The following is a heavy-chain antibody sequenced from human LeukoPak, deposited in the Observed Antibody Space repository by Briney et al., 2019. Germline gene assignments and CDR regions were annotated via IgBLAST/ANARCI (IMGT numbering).Heavy chain of an antibody. D-gene: IGHD4-17*01. CDR1: GYTFASYG. CDR2: ISAYNGNT. CDR3: ARDATVTMLGGSWFDP. V-gene: IGHV1-18*01. Sequence: ASVKVSRKASGYTFASYGISWVRQAPGQGLEWMGWISAYNGNTNYAQKLQGRVTMTTDTSTSTAYMELRSLRSDDTAVYYCARDATVTMLGGSWFDPWGQGTLVTVSS. J-gene: IGHJ5*02.